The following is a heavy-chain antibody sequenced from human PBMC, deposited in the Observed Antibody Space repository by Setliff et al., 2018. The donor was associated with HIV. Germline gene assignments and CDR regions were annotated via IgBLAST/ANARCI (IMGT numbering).Heavy chain of an antibody. CDR1: GGSFSDYY. V-gene: IGHV4-4*09. J-gene: IGHJ3*02. D-gene: IGHD1-26*01. CDR2: IYTSGSV. CDR3: ARDRASGSYFFGAFDI. Sequence: SETLSLTCALYGGSFSDYYWSWIRQPPGKGLEWIGYIYTSGSVNYNPSLNSRVTISVDTSKNQFSLKLASVTAADTAVYFCARDRASGSYFFGAFDIWGQGTMVTVS.